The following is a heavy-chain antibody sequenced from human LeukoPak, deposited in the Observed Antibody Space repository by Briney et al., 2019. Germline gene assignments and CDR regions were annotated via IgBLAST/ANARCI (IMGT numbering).Heavy chain of an antibody. D-gene: IGHD3-3*01. V-gene: IGHV3-64D*06. CDR3: ARDPSGIFGVENDYFDY. Sequence: GGSLRLSCSASGFTFSSYAMRWVRQAPGKGLEYVSGISSDGDSTYFTDSVKGRFTISRDNSKNTLYLQMSSLRAEDTAIYYCARDPSGIFGVENDYFDYWGQGTLVTVS. J-gene: IGHJ4*02. CDR2: ISSDGDST. CDR1: GFTFSSYA.